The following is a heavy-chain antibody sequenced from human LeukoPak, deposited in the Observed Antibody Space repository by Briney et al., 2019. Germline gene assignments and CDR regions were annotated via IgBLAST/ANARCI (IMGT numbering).Heavy chain of an antibody. CDR3: ASAYSSSSFSSQEWQRLGLDY. J-gene: IGHJ4*01. D-gene: IGHD6-6*01. CDR1: GFTFSSYE. CDR2: ISSSGNTI. Sequence: GGSLRLSCAASGFTFSSYEMNWVRQAPGKGLEWVSYISSSGNTIYYADSVKGRFTISRDNAKKSVYLQMTSLRVEDTAVYYCASAYSSSSFSSQEWQRLGLDYWGQGVLVTVSS. V-gene: IGHV3-48*03.